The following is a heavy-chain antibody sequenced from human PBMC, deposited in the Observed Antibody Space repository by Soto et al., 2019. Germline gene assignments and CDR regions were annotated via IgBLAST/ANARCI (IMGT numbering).Heavy chain of an antibody. Sequence: LRLSCAASGSTFSSYWMSWVRQAPGKGLEWIAHISFSGSTIYYADSVKGRFSISRDNSKNFLYLQMSGLRADDSAVYYCTRGAGFFYGVDVWGLGTTVTVSS. CDR2: ISFSGSTI. V-gene: IGHV3-48*03. CDR3: TRGAGFFYGVDV. CDR1: GSTFSSYW. D-gene: IGHD3-10*01. J-gene: IGHJ6*02.